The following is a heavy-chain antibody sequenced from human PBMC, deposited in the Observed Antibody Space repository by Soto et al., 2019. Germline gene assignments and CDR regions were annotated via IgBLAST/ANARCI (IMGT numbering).Heavy chain of an antibody. D-gene: IGHD6-19*01. CDR1: GGSFSGYY. Sequence: QVQLQQWGAGLLKPSETLSLTCAVYGGSFSGYYWSWIRQPPGKGLEWIGEINHSGSTNYNPSLKSRVTISVDTSKNQFSLKLSSVTAADTAVYSCARTPKQSSHLKIDYWGQGTLVTVSS. CDR3: ARTPKQSSHLKIDY. CDR2: INHSGST. V-gene: IGHV4-34*01. J-gene: IGHJ4*02.